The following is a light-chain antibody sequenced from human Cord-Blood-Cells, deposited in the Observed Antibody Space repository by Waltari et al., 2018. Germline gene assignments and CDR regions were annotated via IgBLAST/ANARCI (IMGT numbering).Light chain of an antibody. CDR1: QSVSSSY. J-gene: IGKJ1*01. V-gene: IGKV3-20*01. CDR2: GAA. Sequence: EIVLTQSPGTLSLSPGERATLSCRASQSVSSSYLAWYQQKPGQAPRRRIYGAASRATGIPDRFSGSGSGTDFALTISRLGPEDFAVYYCQQYGSSPWTFGQGTKVEIK. CDR3: QQYGSSPWT.